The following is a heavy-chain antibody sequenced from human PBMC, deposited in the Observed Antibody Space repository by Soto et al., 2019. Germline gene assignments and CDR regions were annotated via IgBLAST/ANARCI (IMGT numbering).Heavy chain of an antibody. V-gene: IGHV3-21*01. CDR2: ISGGGSYI. CDR3: ASGHDY. J-gene: IGHJ4*02. CDR1: GFTFSSYA. Sequence: PGGSLRLSCAASGFTFSSYAMSWVRQAPGKGLEWVSAISGGGSYIYYADSVKGRFTISRDNSKNSLYLQMNSLRADDTPVYYCASGHDYWGQGTLVTVSS.